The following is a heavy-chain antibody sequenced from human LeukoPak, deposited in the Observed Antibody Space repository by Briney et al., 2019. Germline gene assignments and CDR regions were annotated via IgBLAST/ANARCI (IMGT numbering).Heavy chain of an antibody. CDR3: ARAAPYYYDSSGYYSDY. Sequence: GGSLRLSCAASGFTFSSYWMHWVRQAPGKGLVWVSRINTDGSSTSYADSVKGRFTISRDNAKNTLYLQMNSLRAEDTAVYYCARAAPYYYDSSGYYSDYWGQGTLVTVSS. J-gene: IGHJ4*02. V-gene: IGHV3-74*01. D-gene: IGHD3-22*01. CDR2: INTDGSST. CDR1: GFTFSSYW.